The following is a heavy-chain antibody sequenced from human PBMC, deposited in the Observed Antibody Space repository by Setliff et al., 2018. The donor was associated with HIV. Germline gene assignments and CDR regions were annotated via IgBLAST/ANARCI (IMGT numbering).Heavy chain of an antibody. CDR2: IIPIFGTA. CDR3: ARAYYHHSGAYWSTDYYYSYIDV. V-gene: IGHV1-69*13. CDR1: GGTFSSYV. D-gene: IGHD3-22*01. J-gene: IGHJ6*03. Sequence: SVKVSCKASGGTFSSYVISWVRQAPGQGLEWMGGIIPIFGTANYAQKFQDRVTITADESTSTAYMELSSLRFEDTAVYYCARAYYHHSGAYWSTDYYYSYIDVWGKGTTVTVSS.